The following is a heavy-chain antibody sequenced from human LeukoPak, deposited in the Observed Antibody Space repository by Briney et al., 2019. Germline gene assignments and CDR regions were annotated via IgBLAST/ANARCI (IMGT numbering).Heavy chain of an antibody. CDR2: IYYSGST. CDR3: ARVHWYPYSSGWLYFDY. J-gene: IGHJ4*02. CDR1: GGSISSYY. V-gene: IGHV4-59*12. Sequence: SETLSLTCTVSGGSISSYYWSWIRQPPGKGLEWIGYIYYSGSTNYNPSLKSRVTISVDTSKNQFSLKLSSVTAADTAVYYCARVHWYPYSSGWLYFDYWGQGTLVTVSS. D-gene: IGHD6-19*01.